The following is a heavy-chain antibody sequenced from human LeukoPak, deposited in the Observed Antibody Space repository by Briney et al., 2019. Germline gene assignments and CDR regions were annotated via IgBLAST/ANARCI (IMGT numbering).Heavy chain of an antibody. Sequence: SVKVSWKASGGTCSSYAISWVRQAPGQGLEWMGGIIPIFGTANYAQKFQGRVTITADESTSTAYMELSSLRSEDTAVYYCARGLLLDSYGHISFDYWGQGTLVTVSS. J-gene: IGHJ4*02. CDR3: ARGLLLDSYGHISFDY. CDR2: IIPIFGTA. CDR1: GGTCSSYA. D-gene: IGHD5-18*01. V-gene: IGHV1-69*13.